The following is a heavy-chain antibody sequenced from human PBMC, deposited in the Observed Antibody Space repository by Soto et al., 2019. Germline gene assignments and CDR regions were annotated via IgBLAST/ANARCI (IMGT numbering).Heavy chain of an antibody. CDR1: GYTFTSYG. CDR2: ISAYNRNK. CDR3: AREPNYFDY. Sequence: QVQLVQSGAEVKKPGASVKVSCKASGYTFTSYGIRWVRQAPGQGLEWMGWISAYNRNKKYAEKLQGRVNMTTVTSTSTSYMELRSLRSNDTAVYYCAREPNYFDYWGQETLVTVSS. V-gene: IGHV1-18*01. J-gene: IGHJ4*02.